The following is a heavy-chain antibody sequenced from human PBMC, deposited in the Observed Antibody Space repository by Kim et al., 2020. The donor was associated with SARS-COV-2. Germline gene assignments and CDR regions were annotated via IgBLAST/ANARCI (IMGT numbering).Heavy chain of an antibody. Sequence: NPPPQSRVTISVDTSNNQFYLKLSSVTAADTAVYYCASYSSSWYEGAFDIWGQGTMVTVSS. V-gene: IGHV4-59*01. CDR3: ASYSSSWYEGAFDI. J-gene: IGHJ3*02. D-gene: IGHD6-13*01.